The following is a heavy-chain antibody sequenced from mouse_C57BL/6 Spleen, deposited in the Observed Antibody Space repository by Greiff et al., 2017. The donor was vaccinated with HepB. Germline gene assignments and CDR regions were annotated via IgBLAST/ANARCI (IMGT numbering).Heavy chain of an antibody. V-gene: IGHV7-3*01. J-gene: IGHJ4*01. Sequence: EVKLMESGGGLVQPGGSLSLSCAASGFTFTDYYMSWVRQPPGKALEWLGFIRNKANGYTTEYSASVKGRFTISRDNSQSILYLQMNALRAEDSATYYCARYCLLRRDYAMDYWGQGTSVTVSS. CDR3: ARYCLLRRDYAMDY. CDR1: GFTFTDYY. CDR2: IRNKANGYTT. D-gene: IGHD1-2*01.